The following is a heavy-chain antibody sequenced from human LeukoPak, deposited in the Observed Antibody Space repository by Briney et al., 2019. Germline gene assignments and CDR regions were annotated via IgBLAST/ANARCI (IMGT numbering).Heavy chain of an antibody. CDR1: GFTFSSYA. CDR3: AKDNYSYDSSGYYSVY. V-gene: IGHV3-23*01. CDR2: ISGSSGST. Sequence: GSLRLSCAASGFTFSSYAMRWVRQAPGKGLEWVSAISGSSGSTYYAGSVKGRFTISRDNSKNTLYLQMNSLRAEDTAVYYCAKDNYSYDSSGYYSVYWGQGTLVTVSS. D-gene: IGHD3-22*01. J-gene: IGHJ4*02.